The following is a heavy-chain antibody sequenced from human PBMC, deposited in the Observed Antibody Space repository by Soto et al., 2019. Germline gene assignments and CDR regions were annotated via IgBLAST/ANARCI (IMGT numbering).Heavy chain of an antibody. V-gene: IGHV2-5*02. CDR2: IYWDDDK. D-gene: IGHD2-15*01. CDR3: AHARVVEATTARIYHYYGMDV. CDR1: GFSLITSGLG. J-gene: IGHJ6*02. Sequence: SGPTLVNPTQTLTLTCTFSGFSLITSGLGVGWIRQPPGKALEWLALIYWDDDKRYSPSLKSRLTITKDTSKNQVVLTLTNMDPVDTGTYYCAHARVVEATTARIYHYYGMDVWGQGTTVTVSS.